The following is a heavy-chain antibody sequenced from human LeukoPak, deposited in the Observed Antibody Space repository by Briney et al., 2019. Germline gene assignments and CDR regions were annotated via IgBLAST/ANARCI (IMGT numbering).Heavy chain of an antibody. V-gene: IGHV1-18*04. CDR3: ARTLEGRITKTFDI. Sequence: GASVKVSCKPSGYTFTGYYIHWVRQAPGQGLEWMGWISAYNGNTNYAQKLQGRVTMTTDTSTSTAYMELRSLRSDDTAVYYCARTLEGRITKTFDIWGQGTMVTVSS. CDR2: ISAYNGNT. CDR1: GYTFTGYY. J-gene: IGHJ3*02. D-gene: IGHD3-10*01.